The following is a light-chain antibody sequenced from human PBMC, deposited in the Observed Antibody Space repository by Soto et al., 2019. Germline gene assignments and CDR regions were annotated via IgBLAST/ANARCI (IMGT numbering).Light chain of an antibody. CDR1: QTISSW. J-gene: IGKJ5*01. V-gene: IGKV1-5*01. Sequence: TCRASQTISSWLAWYQQKPGKAPKLLIYGASNLHSGVPSRFSGSGSGTDFTLTISSLEPEDFAVYYCQQRSNWPITFGQGTRLEIK. CDR3: QQRSNWPIT. CDR2: GAS.